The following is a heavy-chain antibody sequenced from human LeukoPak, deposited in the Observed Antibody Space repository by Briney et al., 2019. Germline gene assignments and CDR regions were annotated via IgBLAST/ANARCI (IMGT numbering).Heavy chain of an antibody. Sequence: KASETLSLTCAVYGGSFSGYYWSWIRQPPGKGLEWIGEINHSGSTNYNPSLKSRVTISVDTSKNQFSLKLSSVTAAETAVYYCARGFAYYYGSGSNKFDYWGQGTLVTVSS. J-gene: IGHJ4*02. D-gene: IGHD3-10*01. CDR1: GGSFSGYY. CDR2: INHSGST. CDR3: ARGFAYYYGSGSNKFDY. V-gene: IGHV4-34*01.